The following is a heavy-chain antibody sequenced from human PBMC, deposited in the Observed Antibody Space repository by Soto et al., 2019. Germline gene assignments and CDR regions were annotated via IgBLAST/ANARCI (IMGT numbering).Heavy chain of an antibody. CDR2: IYYSGST. Sequence: SETLSLTCTFSVGSISSGGYYWSWIRQHPGKGLEWIGYIYYSGSTYYNPSLKSRVTISVDTSKNQFSLKLSSVTAADTAVYYCARDGYDFWSGRNWFQPWGQGTLVIVS. CDR1: VGSISSGGYY. V-gene: IGHV4-31*03. D-gene: IGHD3-3*01. CDR3: ARDGYDFWSGRNWFQP. J-gene: IGHJ5*02.